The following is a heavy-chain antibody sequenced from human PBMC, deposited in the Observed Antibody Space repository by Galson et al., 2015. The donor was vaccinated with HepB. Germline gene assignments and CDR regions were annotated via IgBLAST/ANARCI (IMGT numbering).Heavy chain of an antibody. D-gene: IGHD4-17*01. CDR3: ARGEGWDYGADYYYGMDV. J-gene: IGHJ6*02. V-gene: IGHV3-53*01. CDR1: GFTFRRSG. CDR2: IYSGGST. Sequence: LRLSCAASGFTFRRSGMSWVRQAPGKGLEWVSVIYSGGSTYYADSVKGRFTISRDNSKNTLYLQMNSLRAEDTAVYYCARGEGWDYGADYYYGMDVWGQGTTVTVSS.